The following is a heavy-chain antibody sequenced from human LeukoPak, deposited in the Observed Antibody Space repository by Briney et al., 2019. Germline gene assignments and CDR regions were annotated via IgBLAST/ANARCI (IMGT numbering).Heavy chain of an antibody. CDR1: GFTFSGSW. V-gene: IGHV3-7*01. J-gene: IGHJ4*02. D-gene: IGHD1-7*01. CDR3: ARDPDPGTTDY. Sequence: GGSLRLSCAASGFTFSGSWMAWVRQAPGKGLEWVANMNQDGSEKNYVDSVKGRFTISRDNAKNSLYLQMNSLRAEDTAVYYCARDPDPGTTDYWGQGTLVTVSS. CDR2: MNQDGSEK.